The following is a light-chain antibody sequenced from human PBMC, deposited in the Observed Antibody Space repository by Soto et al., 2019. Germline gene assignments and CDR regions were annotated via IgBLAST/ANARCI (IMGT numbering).Light chain of an antibody. Sequence: QSVLTQPPSVSGAPGQRVTISCTGSNSNIGAGYDVHWYQQLPGTAPKLLIFGGTNRPSGVPDRFSGSGSGTSASLAITGMQAEDEVDYYCQSYDRSLSGYVFGTGTKLTVL. V-gene: IGLV1-40*01. CDR1: NSNIGAGYD. CDR3: QSYDRSLSGYV. J-gene: IGLJ1*01. CDR2: GGT.